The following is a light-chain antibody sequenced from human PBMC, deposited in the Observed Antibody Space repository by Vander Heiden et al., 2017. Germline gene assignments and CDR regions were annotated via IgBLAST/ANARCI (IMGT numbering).Light chain of an antibody. CDR2: GAS. Sequence: EIVMTQSPATLSVSPGERATLSCRASQSVSSNLAWYQQKPGQAPRLLIYGASTRATGIPARFSGSGSGTEFTLTISSLQSEDFAVYYCQQYNNGPPSTFGQGTRLEMK. CDR1: QSVSSN. CDR3: QQYNNGPPST. V-gene: IGKV3-15*01. J-gene: IGKJ5*01.